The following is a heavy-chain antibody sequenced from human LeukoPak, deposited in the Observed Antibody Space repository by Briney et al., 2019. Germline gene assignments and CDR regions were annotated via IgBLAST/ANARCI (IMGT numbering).Heavy chain of an antibody. CDR3: ARGYSYGTYYYYYGMDV. CDR1: GFTFSSYW. Sequence: GGSLRLSCAASGFTFSSYWMSWVRQAPGKGLEWVANIKQDGSEKYYVDSVKGRFTISRDNAKSSLYLHMNSLRAEDTAVYYCARGYSYGTYYYYYGMDVWGQGTTVTVSS. V-gene: IGHV3-7*01. J-gene: IGHJ6*02. D-gene: IGHD5-18*01. CDR2: IKQDGSEK.